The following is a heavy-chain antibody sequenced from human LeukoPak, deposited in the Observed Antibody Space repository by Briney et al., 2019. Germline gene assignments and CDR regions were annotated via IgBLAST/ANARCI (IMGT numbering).Heavy chain of an antibody. CDR1: GGSFSGYY. J-gene: IGHJ3*02. D-gene: IGHD4-11*01. V-gene: IGHV4-34*01. CDR3: ARSPATVTSRGAFDI. CDR2: INHSGST. Sequence: KASETLSLTCAVYGGSFSGYYWSWIRQPPGKGLEWIGEINHSGSTNYNPSLKSRVTISVDTSKNQFSLKLSSVTAADTAVYYCARSPATVTSRGAFDIWGQGTMVTVSS.